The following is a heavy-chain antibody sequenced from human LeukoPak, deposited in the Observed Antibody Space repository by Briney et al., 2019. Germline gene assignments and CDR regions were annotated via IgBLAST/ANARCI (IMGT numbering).Heavy chain of an antibody. Sequence: GGSLRLSCAASGFTLSNHWMTWVRQVPGRGPEWVANVNRDGSETYYLDSVKGRFTISRENAKNSLSLQMHSLRAEDTAVYYCTRDGRAPDVVPFDHWGQGTLVTVSS. J-gene: IGHJ4*02. D-gene: IGHD2-21*01. CDR3: TRDGRAPDVVPFDH. V-gene: IGHV3-7*01. CDR2: VNRDGSET. CDR1: GFTLSNHW.